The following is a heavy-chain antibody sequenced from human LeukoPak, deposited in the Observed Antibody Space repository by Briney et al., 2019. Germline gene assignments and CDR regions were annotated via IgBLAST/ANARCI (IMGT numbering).Heavy chain of an antibody. CDR2: INPNSGGT. CDR1: GYTFTGYY. D-gene: IGHD3-22*01. Sequence: ASVKVSCKASGYTFTGYYMHWVRQAPGQGLEWMGRINPNSGGTNYAQKFQGRVTMTRDMSISTAYMELSRLRSDDTAVYYCARAYYYDSSGYYPGGDYWGQGTLVTVSS. J-gene: IGHJ4*02. V-gene: IGHV1-2*06. CDR3: ARAYYYDSSGYYPGGDY.